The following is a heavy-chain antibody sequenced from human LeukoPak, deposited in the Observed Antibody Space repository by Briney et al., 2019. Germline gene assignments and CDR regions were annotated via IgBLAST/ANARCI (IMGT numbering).Heavy chain of an antibody. J-gene: IGHJ4*02. V-gene: IGHV4-59*01. D-gene: IGHD5-24*01. CDR2: LYYSGST. Sequence: SETLSLTSTVSGGSISSYYWSWIRQPPGKRLEWIGYLYYSGSTNYNPSLKSRVTISVDTSKNQFSLKLSSVTAADTAVYYCARGEVEMATIPFDYWGQGTLVTVSS. CDR3: ARGEVEMATIPFDY. CDR1: GGSISSYY.